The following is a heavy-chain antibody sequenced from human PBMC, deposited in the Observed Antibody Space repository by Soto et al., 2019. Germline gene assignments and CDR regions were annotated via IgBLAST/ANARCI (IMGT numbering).Heavy chain of an antibody. CDR1: GFSCIDYY. V-gene: IGHV3-11*06. CDR3: ARSAHYGSGSYFWFDP. Sequence: GGSLRLSCAASGFSCIDYYMSWIRQAPGKGLEWVSYIRSSSSYTNYADSVKGRFTISRDNSKNTLYLQMNSLRAEDTAVYYCARSAHYGSGSYFWFDPWGQGTLVTVSS. J-gene: IGHJ5*02. CDR2: IRSSSSYT. D-gene: IGHD3-10*01.